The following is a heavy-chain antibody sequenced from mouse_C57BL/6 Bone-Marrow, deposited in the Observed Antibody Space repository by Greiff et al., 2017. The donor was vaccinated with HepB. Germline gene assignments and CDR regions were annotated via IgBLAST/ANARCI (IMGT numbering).Heavy chain of an antibody. J-gene: IGHJ2*01. Sequence: EVKLVESGGDLVKPGGSLKLSCAASGFTFSSYGMSWVRQTPDKRLEWVATISSGGSYTYYPDSVKGRFTLSRDNAKNTLYRQMSSLKSEDTAMYYCARQRITTVVATDYFDYWGQGTTLTVSS. D-gene: IGHD1-1*01. V-gene: IGHV5-6*01. CDR3: ARQRITTVVATDYFDY. CDR2: ISSGGSYT. CDR1: GFTFSSYG.